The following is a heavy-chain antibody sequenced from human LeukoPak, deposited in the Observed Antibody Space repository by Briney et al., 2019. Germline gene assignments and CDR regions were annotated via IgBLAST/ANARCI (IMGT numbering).Heavy chain of an antibody. D-gene: IGHD6-19*01. Sequence: GGSLRLSCAASGFTFDDYAMHWVRHAPGKGLEWVSGISWISDKIGYADSVKGRFTISRDNAKNSLYLQMNSLRAEDTAVYYCARETGPLRSSGWIDYWGQGTLVTVSS. CDR1: GFTFDDYA. J-gene: IGHJ4*02. CDR3: ARETGPLRSSGWIDY. CDR2: ISWISDKI. V-gene: IGHV3-9*01.